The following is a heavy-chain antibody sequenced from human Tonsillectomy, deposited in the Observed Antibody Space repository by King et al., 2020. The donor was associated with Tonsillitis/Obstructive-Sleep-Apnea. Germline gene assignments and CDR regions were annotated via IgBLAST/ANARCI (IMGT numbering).Heavy chain of an antibody. D-gene: IGHD3-22*01. CDR3: ARDSMSHYFDSTAYYTFDY. Sequence: VQLVQSGAEVKKPGASVKVSCKASGYTFTNYGISWVRQAPGQGLEWMGWISAHNGHTNSAQRLQGRVTMTTDASTSAAYMELRSLRSDDTAVYYCARDSMSHYFDSTAYYTFDYWGQGTLVTVSS. CDR2: ISAHNGHT. V-gene: IGHV1-18*01. J-gene: IGHJ4*02. CDR1: GYTFTNYG.